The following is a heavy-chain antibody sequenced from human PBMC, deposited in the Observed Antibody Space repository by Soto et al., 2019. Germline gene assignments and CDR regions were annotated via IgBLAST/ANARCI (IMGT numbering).Heavy chain of an antibody. CDR2: INPNSGGT. D-gene: IGHD3-10*01. Sequence: QVQLVQSGAEVKKPGASVKVSCKASGYTFTDYYIHWVRHAPGQGLEWMGWINPNSGGTDFAQKLQGRVTMTRDTSSTTAYMEVTSLRSDDTAVYYCARDRDNSGSGSYYGWGQGTLVTVSS. CDR3: ARDRDNSGSGSYYG. J-gene: IGHJ4*02. CDR1: GYTFTDYY. V-gene: IGHV1-2*02.